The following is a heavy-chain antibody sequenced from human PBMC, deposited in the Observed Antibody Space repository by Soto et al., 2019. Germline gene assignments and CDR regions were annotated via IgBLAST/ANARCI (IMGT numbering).Heavy chain of an antibody. J-gene: IGHJ6*03. CDR3: ARGRGIAGMDV. CDR2: INHSGST. Sequence: ASETLSLTCAVYGGSFSGYYWSWIRQPPGKGLEWIGEINHSGSTNYNPSLKSRVTISVDTSKNQFSLKLSSVTAADTAVYYCARGRGIAGMDVWGKGTTVTVSS. V-gene: IGHV4-34*01. D-gene: IGHD6-13*01. CDR1: GGSFSGYY.